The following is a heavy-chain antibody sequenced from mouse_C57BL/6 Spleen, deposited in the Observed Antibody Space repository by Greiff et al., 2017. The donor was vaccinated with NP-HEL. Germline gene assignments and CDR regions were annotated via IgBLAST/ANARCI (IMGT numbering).Heavy chain of an antibody. CDR1: GYTFTSYW. CDR2: IHPNSGST. D-gene: IGHD2-2*01. V-gene: IGHV1-64*01. CDR3: ARDGGYDDYFDY. Sequence: VQLQQPGAELVKPGASVKLSCKASGYTFTSYWMHWVKQRPGQGLEWIGMIHPNSGSTNYNEKFKSKATLTVDKSSSTAYMQLSSLTSEDSAVYYCARDGGYDDYFDYWGQGTTLTVSS. J-gene: IGHJ2*01.